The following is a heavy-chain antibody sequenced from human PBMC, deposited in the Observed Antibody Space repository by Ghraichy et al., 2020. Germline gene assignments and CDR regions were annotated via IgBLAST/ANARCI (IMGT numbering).Heavy chain of an antibody. CDR1: GVSVSDYY. Sequence: SETLSLTCTVSGVSVSDYYWHWVRQPPGKGLEWIGYVYVVGTTNYNPSLQSRVTISLDTSKNQFSLKLTSVTAADTAVYYCSGGGNSVPPASDSWGQGSLVTVSS. CDR2: VYVVGTT. D-gene: IGHD4-23*01. V-gene: IGHV4-59*02. J-gene: IGHJ4*02. CDR3: SGGGNSVPPASDS.